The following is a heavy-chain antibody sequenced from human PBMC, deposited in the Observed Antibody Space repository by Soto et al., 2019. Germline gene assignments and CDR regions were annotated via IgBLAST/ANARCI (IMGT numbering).Heavy chain of an antibody. CDR1: GFTFSSYS. Sequence: GGSLRLSCAASGFTFSSYSMNWVRQAPGKGLEWVSSISSSSSYIYYADSVKGRFTISRDNAKNSLYLQMNSLRAEDTAVYYCARGGRYCSSTSCYGWFDLWGQGTLVTVSS. CDR2: ISSSSSYI. V-gene: IGHV3-21*01. J-gene: IGHJ5*02. CDR3: ARGGRYCSSTSCYGWFDL. D-gene: IGHD2-2*01.